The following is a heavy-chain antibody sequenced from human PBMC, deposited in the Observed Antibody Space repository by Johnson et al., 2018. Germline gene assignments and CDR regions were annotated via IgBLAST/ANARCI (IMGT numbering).Heavy chain of an antibody. CDR1: GYTFTSYY. CDR3: ARNPEVIAVAPNFQH. CDR2: INPSGGST. Sequence: QVQLVQSGAEVKKPGASVKVSCKASGYTFTSYYMHWVRQAPGQGLEWMGIINPSGGSTSYAQKFQGRVTMTRDTSTSTVYMELSSLRAEDTAVYYCARNPEVIAVAPNFQHWGQGTLVTVSS. V-gene: IGHV1-46*01. J-gene: IGHJ1*01. D-gene: IGHD6-19*01.